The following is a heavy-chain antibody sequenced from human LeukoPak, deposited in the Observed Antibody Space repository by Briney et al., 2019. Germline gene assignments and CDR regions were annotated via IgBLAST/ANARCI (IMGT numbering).Heavy chain of an antibody. D-gene: IGHD6-13*01. CDR3: ARGGSSSSWPFYY. Sequence: SETLSLTCTVSGGSISSYYWSWIRQPPGKELEWIGYIHYSGSTNYNPSLKGRVTMSVDTSKNQFSLKLTSVTAADTAVYYCARGGSSSSWPFYYWGQGTLVTVSS. CDR1: GGSISSYY. CDR2: IHYSGST. V-gene: IGHV4-59*01. J-gene: IGHJ4*02.